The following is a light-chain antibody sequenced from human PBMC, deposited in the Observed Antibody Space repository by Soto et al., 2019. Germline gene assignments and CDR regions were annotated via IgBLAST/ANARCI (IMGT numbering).Light chain of an antibody. V-gene: IGKV3-11*01. CDR2: DAS. CDR1: QSLNRN. CDR3: QQRSNWPPLIT. Sequence: EILMTQSPATLSVSPGERATLSCRASQSLNRNLAWYQQKPGQAPRLLIYDASNRATGIPARFSGSGSGTDFTLTISSLEPEDFAVYYCQQRSNWPPLITFGPGTKVDIK. J-gene: IGKJ3*01.